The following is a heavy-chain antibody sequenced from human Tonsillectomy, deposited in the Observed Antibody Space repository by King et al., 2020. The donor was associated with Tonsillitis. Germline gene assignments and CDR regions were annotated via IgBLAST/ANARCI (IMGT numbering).Heavy chain of an antibody. V-gene: IGHV3-7*03. D-gene: IGHD1-7*01. J-gene: IGHJ5*02. CDR3: ARDLPTGTTDGWFDP. CDR1: GFTFSSYW. Sequence: VQLVESGGGLVQPGGSLRLSCAASGFTFSSYWMSWVRQAPGKGLEWVANIKQDGSEKYYVDSVKGRFTISRDNAKNSLYLQMNSLRAEDTAVYYCARDLPTGTTDGWFDPWGQGTLVTVSS. CDR2: IKQDGSEK.